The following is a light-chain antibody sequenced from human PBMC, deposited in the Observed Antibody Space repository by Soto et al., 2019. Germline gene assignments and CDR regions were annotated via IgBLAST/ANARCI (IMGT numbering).Light chain of an antibody. J-gene: IGKJ1*01. CDR1: QGISSY. CDR3: QQYYSYPPT. Sequence: AIRMTQSPSSFSASTGDRVTITCRASQGISSYLAWYQQKPGKAPKLLIYAASTLQSGVPSRFSGSGSGTDFTLTISCLQSEDFATYYCQQYYSYPPTFGQGTKADNK. CDR2: AAS. V-gene: IGKV1-8*01.